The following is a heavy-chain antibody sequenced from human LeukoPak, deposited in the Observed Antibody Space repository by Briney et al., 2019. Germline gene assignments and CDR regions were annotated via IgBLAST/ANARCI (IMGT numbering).Heavy chain of an antibody. J-gene: IGHJ4*02. Sequence: GGSLRLSCAASGFTFSSYEMNWVRQAPGKGLEWVSYISSSGSTIYYADSVKGRFTISRDNAKNSLYLQMNSLRAEDTAVYYCAKGSKGYYYDYAYYFDYWGQGTLVTVSS. V-gene: IGHV3-48*03. CDR1: GFTFSSYE. CDR2: ISSSGSTI. D-gene: IGHD3-22*01. CDR3: AKGSKGYYYDYAYYFDY.